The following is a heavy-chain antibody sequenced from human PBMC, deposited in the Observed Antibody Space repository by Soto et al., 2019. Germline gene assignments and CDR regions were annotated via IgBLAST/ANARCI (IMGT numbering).Heavy chain of an antibody. CDR1: GYTLTSYW. V-gene: IGHV5-10-1*04. CDR3: ARHRSSSGWIHGMDV. J-gene: IGHJ6*02. Sequence: GESLKISCKASGYTLTSYWISWVRQMPGKGLEWVGRIDPSDSQTNYSPSFQGQVTISADKSISTAYLQWSSLKASDTAMYYCARHRSSSGWIHGMDVWGQGTTVTVSS. D-gene: IGHD6-19*01. CDR2: IDPSDSQT.